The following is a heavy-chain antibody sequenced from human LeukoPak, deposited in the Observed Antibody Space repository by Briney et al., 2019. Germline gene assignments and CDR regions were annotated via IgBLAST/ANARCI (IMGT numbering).Heavy chain of an antibody. Sequence: GGSLRLSCAASGFIVGHNYMSWFRQAPGKGLEWVSIIYSGGVYSDGTTHYADSVKGRFTISRDSSKNTLYLQMNSLRAEDTAVYYCARRELLGYSYGFGAFNVWGQGTMVTVSS. V-gene: IGHV3-66*04. CDR3: ARRELLGYSYGFGAFNV. CDR2: IYSGGVYSDGTT. J-gene: IGHJ3*01. D-gene: IGHD5-18*01. CDR1: GFIVGHNY.